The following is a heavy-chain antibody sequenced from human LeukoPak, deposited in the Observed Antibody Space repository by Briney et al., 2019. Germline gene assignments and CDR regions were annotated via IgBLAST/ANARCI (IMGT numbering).Heavy chain of an antibody. Sequence: GGSLRLSCAVSGITLSNYGRSWVRQAPGKGLEWVAGISDSGGSRNYADSVKGRFTISRDNPKNTLYLQMNSLRAEDTAAYFCAKRGVVIRVILVGFHKEAYYFDSWGQGALVTVSS. CDR3: AKRGVVIRVILVGFHKEAYYFDS. CDR2: ISDSGGSR. CDR1: GITLSNYG. D-gene: IGHD3-22*01. V-gene: IGHV3-23*01. J-gene: IGHJ4*02.